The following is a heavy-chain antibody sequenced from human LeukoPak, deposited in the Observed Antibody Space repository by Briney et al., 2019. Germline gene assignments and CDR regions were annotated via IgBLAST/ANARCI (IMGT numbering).Heavy chain of an antibody. CDR2: IYYSGST. D-gene: IGHD2-21*02. V-gene: IGHV4-59*01. CDR1: GDSISSYY. Sequence: SETLSLTCNVSGDSISSYYWNWIRQPPGKGLEWIGYIYYSGSTNYNPSLKSRVTISGDTSKNQFSLKLSSVTAADTAVYYCARGLLTFDYWGQGTLVTVSS. CDR3: ARGLLTFDY. J-gene: IGHJ4*02.